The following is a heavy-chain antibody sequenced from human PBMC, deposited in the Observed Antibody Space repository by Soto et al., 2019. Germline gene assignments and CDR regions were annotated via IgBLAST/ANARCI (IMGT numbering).Heavy chain of an antibody. D-gene: IGHD4-17*01. CDR1: GFTFSSYG. Sequence: GGSLRLSCAASGFTFSSYGMHWVRQAPGKGLEWVAVISYDGSNKYYADSVKGRFTISRDNSKNTLYLQMNSLRAEDTAVYYCAKEPYDYGDYLAYFDYWGQGT. CDR3: AKEPYDYGDYLAYFDY. J-gene: IGHJ4*02. V-gene: IGHV3-30*18. CDR2: ISYDGSNK.